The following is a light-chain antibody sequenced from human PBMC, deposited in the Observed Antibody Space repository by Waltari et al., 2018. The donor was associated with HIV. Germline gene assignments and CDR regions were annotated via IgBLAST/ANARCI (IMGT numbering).Light chain of an antibody. V-gene: IGKV3-15*01. CDR3: QQFNSWPRT. CDR1: QSISSH. Sequence: EQVMPQSPAPLSVSPGESATLSCRARQSISSHLAWYQQKPSQAPRLLIYGVSTRTTGTPARFSGSGAGTDFTLTISSLQSEDVAVYYCQQFNSWPRTFGPGTKVET. CDR2: GVS. J-gene: IGKJ1*01.